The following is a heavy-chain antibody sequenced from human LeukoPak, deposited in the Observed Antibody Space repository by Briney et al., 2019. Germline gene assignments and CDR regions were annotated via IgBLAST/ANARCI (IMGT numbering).Heavy chain of an antibody. D-gene: IGHD3-16*01. J-gene: IGHJ6*04. Sequence: PGGSLRLSCAASGFTFSNYWISWVRQAPGKGLGGVANIKEDGSEKDSVDSVKGRFTISRDNAQSSLYLQMDSLRAEDTAVYYCARDGVVNFWVSYGTYNYYYHMDVWGKGTTVTVSS. V-gene: IGHV3-7*01. CDR1: GFTFSNYW. CDR3: ARDGVVNFWVSYGTYNYYYHMDV. CDR2: IKEDGSEK.